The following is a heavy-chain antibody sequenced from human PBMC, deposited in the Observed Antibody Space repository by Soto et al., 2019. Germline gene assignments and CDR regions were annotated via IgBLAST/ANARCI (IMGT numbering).Heavy chain of an antibody. J-gene: IGHJ4*02. D-gene: IGHD6-19*01. CDR1: GGTFSSYT. V-gene: IGHV1-69*02. Sequence: ASVKVSCKASGGTFSSYTISWVRQAPGQGLEWMGRIIPILGIANYAQKFQGRVTITADKSTSTAYMELSSLRSEDTAVYYCASPFHSSGYYYWGQGTLVTVSS. CDR2: IIPILGIA. CDR3: ASPFHSSGYYY.